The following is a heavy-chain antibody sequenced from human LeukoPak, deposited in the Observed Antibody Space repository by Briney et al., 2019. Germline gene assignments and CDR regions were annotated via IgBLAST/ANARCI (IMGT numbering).Heavy chain of an antibody. Sequence: SVKVSCKASGGTFSSYAISRVRQAPGQGLEWMGRIIPILGIANYAQKFQGRVTITADKSTSTAYMELSSLRSEDTAVYYCASQQPKRLVAATRSYYYYGMDVWGQGTTVTVSS. V-gene: IGHV1-69*04. CDR2: IIPILGIA. J-gene: IGHJ6*02. CDR3: ASQQPKRLVAATRSYYYYGMDV. D-gene: IGHD2-15*01. CDR1: GGTFSSYA.